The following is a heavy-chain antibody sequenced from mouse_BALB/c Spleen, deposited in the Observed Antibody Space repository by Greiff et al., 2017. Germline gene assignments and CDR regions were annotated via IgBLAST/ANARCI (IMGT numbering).Heavy chain of an antibody. D-gene: IGHD2-4*01. CDR1: GFTFSSYG. J-gene: IGHJ4*01. CDR2: INSNGGST. CDR3: AREGDDYDGRFNYYAMDY. Sequence: EVMLVESGGGLVQPGGSLKLSCAASGFTFSSYGMSWVRQTPDKRLELVATINSNGGSTYYPDSVKGRFTISRDNAKNTLYLQMSSLKSEDTAMYYCAREGDDYDGRFNYYAMDYWGQGTSVTVSS. V-gene: IGHV5-6-3*01.